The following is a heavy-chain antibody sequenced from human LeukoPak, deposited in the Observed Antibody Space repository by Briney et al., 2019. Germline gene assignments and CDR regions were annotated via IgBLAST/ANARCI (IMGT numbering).Heavy chain of an antibody. Sequence: GGSLRLSCAASGFTFTKYWMTWVRQAPGKGLEWVANIKQDGSEKYYVDSVKGRFTISRDNSKNTLYLQMNSLRAEDTAVYYCARGVSDIVVVVAARLPGGYYFDYWGQGTLVTVSS. CDR3: ARGVSDIVVVVAARLPGGYYFDY. CDR1: GFTFTKYW. J-gene: IGHJ4*02. CDR2: IKQDGSEK. V-gene: IGHV3-7*01. D-gene: IGHD2-15*01.